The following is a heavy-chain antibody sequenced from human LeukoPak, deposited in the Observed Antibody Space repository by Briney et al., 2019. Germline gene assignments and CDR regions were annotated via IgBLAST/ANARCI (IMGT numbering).Heavy chain of an antibody. J-gene: IGHJ5*02. Sequence: PGGSLRLSCAASGFTFSSYSMHWVRQAPGKGLEWVAVISYDGSNKYYADSVKGRFTISRDNSKNTLYLQMNSLRAEDTAVYYCAKDPGFGEFLSNLPKFDPWGQGTLVTVSS. CDR1: GFTFSSYS. D-gene: IGHD3-10*01. CDR2: ISYDGSNK. CDR3: AKDPGFGEFLSNLPKFDP. V-gene: IGHV3-30*18.